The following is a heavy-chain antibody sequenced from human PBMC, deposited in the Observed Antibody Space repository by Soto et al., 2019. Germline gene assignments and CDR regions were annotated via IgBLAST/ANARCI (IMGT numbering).Heavy chain of an antibody. CDR1: GASVSHGY. CDR3: ARSYYDSTGFAVAP. Sequence: QMQLQASGPGLVKPSETLSLTCNVSGASVSHGYWSWIRQPPGKGLEWIGFMYFGGSFNYNPSLTSRATISVETSKTQFSMKLTSVTASDPAVYYCARSYYDSTGFAVAPWGQGTLVTVSS. D-gene: IGHD3-22*01. V-gene: IGHV4-59*02. J-gene: IGHJ5*02. CDR2: MYFGGSF.